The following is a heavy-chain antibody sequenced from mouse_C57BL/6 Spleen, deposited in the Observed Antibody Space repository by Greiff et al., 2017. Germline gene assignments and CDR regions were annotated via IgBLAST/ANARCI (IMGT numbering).Heavy chain of an antibody. V-gene: IGHV1-82*01. CDR1: GYAFSSSW. D-gene: IGHD2-1*01. CDR3: ARSTYGNYRYFDY. CDR2: IYPGDGDT. J-gene: IGHJ2*01. Sequence: QVQLQQSGPELVKPGASVKISCKASGYAFSSSWMNWVKQRPGQGLEWIGRIYPGDGDTNYNGKFKGKATLTADKSSSTAYMQLSSLTSEDSAVYFCARSTYGNYRYFDYWGQGTTLTVSS.